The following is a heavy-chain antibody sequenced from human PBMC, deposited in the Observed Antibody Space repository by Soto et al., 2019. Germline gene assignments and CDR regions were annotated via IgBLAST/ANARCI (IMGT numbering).Heavy chain of an antibody. V-gene: IGHV4-31*03. Sequence: PSETLSLTCTVSGGSISSGGYYWSWIRQHPGKGLEWIGYIYYSGSTYYNPSLKSRVTISVDTSKNQFSLKLSSVTAADTAVYYCARYLAHSSSSPYYYYGMDVWGQGTTVTVSS. D-gene: IGHD6-13*01. CDR1: GGSISSGGYY. J-gene: IGHJ6*02. CDR3: ARYLAHSSSSPYYYYGMDV. CDR2: IYYSGST.